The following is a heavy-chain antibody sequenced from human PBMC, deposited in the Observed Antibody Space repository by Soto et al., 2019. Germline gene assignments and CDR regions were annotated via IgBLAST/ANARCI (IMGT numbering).Heavy chain of an antibody. CDR1: GYTFTGYY. CDR3: ARFKRGLVVPAAQTHSYYGMDV. V-gene: IGHV1-2*02. Sequence: ASVKVSCKASGYTFTGYYMHWVRQTPGQGLEWMGWINPNSGGTNYAQKFQGRVTMTRDTSISTAYMELSRLRSDDTAVYYCARFKRGLVVPAAQTHSYYGMDVWGQGTTVTVSS. D-gene: IGHD2-2*01. CDR2: INPNSGGT. J-gene: IGHJ6*02.